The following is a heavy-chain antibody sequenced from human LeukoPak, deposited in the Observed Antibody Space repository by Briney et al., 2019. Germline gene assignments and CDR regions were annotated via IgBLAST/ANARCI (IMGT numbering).Heavy chain of an antibody. CDR2: VSGSGAST. CDR1: GFYFESYA. CDR3: ARVYGSNNYYYDRYYYYMDV. Sequence: PGGSLRLSCATSGFYFESYAMSWVRQAPGKGLEWVSGVSGSGASTYYADSVKGRFTISRDSSKNTLYLQLNSLRVEDTAVYYCARVYGSNNYYYDRYYYYMDVWGRGTTVTVSS. J-gene: IGHJ6*03. V-gene: IGHV3-23*01. D-gene: IGHD3-22*01.